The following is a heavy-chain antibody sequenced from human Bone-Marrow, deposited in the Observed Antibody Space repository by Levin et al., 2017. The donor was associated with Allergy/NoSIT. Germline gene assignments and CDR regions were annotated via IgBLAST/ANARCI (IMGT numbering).Heavy chain of an antibody. CDR3: ARTIGYCGGGSCYGQYYFDY. CDR2: IYYSGST. J-gene: IGHJ4*02. V-gene: IGHV4-39*01. CDR1: GGSISSSSYY. D-gene: IGHD2-15*01. Sequence: SETLSLTCTVSGGSISSSSYYWGWIRQPPGKGLEWIGSIYYSGSTYYNPSLKSRVTISVDTSKNQFSLKLSSVTAADTAVYYCARTIGYCGGGSCYGQYYFDYWGQGTLVTVSS.